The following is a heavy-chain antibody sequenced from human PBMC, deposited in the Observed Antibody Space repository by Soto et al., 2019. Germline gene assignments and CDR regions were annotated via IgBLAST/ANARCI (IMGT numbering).Heavy chain of an antibody. CDR2: ISWDGGST. CDR1: WFTIVDFS. J-gene: IGHJ4*02. CDR3: ARIGELSTL. D-gene: IGHD3-10*01. V-gene: IGHV3-43*01. Sequence: GGLLRHPYCAFWFTIVDFSVRRVRQAPGKGLEWVSLISWDGGSTYYADSVKGRFTISRDNSKNSLYLQMNSLRTEDTALYYCARIGELSTLWGQGTLVTVSS.